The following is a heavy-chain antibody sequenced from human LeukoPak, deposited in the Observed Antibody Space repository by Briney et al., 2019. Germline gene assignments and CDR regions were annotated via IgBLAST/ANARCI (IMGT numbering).Heavy chain of an antibody. CDR3: ARGNSVGLRWLRYYYYGMDV. V-gene: IGHV1-2*02. J-gene: IGHJ6*02. CDR2: INPNSGGT. Sequence: ASVRVSSKASGYTFTGYYMHWVRQAPGQGLEWMGWINPNSGGTNYAQKFQGRVTMTRDTSISTAYMELSRLRSDDTAVYYCARGNSVGLRWLRYYYYGMDVWGQGTTVTVSS. D-gene: IGHD4-23*01. CDR1: GYTFTGYY.